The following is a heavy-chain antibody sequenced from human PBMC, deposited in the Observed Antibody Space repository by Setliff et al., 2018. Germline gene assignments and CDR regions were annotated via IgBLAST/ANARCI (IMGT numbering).Heavy chain of an antibody. CDR2: IYTDGST. CDR3: ARVTGFLYMDV. D-gene: IGHD3-3*01. Sequence: KPSETLSLTCTVSGGSIGPHYWSWIRQSAGKGLECIGRIYTDGSTKYNPSLNSRVTLSIDTSKNQFSLRLSSVTAADTAVYFCARVTGFLYMDVWGKGTTVTVSS. CDR1: GGSIGPHY. V-gene: IGHV4-4*07. J-gene: IGHJ6*03.